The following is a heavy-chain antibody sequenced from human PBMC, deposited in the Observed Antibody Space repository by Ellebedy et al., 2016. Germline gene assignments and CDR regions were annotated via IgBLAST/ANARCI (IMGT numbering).Heavy chain of an antibody. Sequence: ASVKVSCKASGYSFNHYAIHWVRQAPGQSLEWMGWIYAANGETKYSQKFQDRVTITRDISASTAYMELSSLTSEDTAVYYCARDLAVAGTVPYNWFDPWGQGTLVTVSP. CDR3: ARDLAVAGTVPYNWFDP. D-gene: IGHD6-13*01. CDR2: IYAANGET. V-gene: IGHV1-3*01. J-gene: IGHJ5*01. CDR1: GYSFNHYA.